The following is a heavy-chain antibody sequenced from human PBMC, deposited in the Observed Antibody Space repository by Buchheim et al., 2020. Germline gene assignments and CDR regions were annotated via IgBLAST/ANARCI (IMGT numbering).Heavy chain of an antibody. CDR3: AAEPDSSWFDP. CDR1: RFSFSSYW. V-gene: IGHV3-74*02. CDR2: INSDGRLT. D-gene: IGHD6-13*01. J-gene: IGHJ5*02. Sequence: EVQLLESGGGLVQPGGSLRLSCAASRFSFSSYWMHWVRQAPGKGLVWVARINSDGRLTNYADSVKGRFTISRDNGKKTLYLQMNSLRAEDTAVYYCAAEPDSSWFDPWGQGTL.